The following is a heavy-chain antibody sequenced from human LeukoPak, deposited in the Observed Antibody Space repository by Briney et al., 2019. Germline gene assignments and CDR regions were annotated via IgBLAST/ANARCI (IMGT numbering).Heavy chain of an antibody. CDR3: ARDVSYYDSSGQAGSN. CDR1: GFTVSSNY. CDR2: IYSGGST. V-gene: IGHV3-53*04. D-gene: IGHD3-22*01. J-gene: IGHJ4*02. Sequence: GGSLRLSCAASGFTVSSNYMSWVRQAPGKGLEWVSVIYSGGSTYYADSVKGRFTISRHNSKNTLYLQMNSLRAEDTAVYYCARDVSYYDSSGQAGSNWGQGTLVTVSS.